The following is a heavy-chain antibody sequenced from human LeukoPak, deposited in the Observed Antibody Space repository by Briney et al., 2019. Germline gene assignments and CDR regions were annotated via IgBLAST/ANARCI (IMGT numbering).Heavy chain of an antibody. D-gene: IGHD2-15*01. CDR1: GFTFSSYA. Sequence: GGSLRLSCAASGFTFSSYAMSWVRQAPGKVLEWISAISGSGGSTYYADSVKGRFTISRDNSKNTLYLQMNSLRAEDTAVYYCAKAGAVVVVAAKFFDYWGQGTLVTVSS. CDR2: ISGSGGST. CDR3: AKAGAVVVVAAKFFDY. V-gene: IGHV3-23*01. J-gene: IGHJ4*02.